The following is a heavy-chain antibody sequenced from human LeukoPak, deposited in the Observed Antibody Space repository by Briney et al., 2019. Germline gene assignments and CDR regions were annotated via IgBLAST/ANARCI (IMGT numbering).Heavy chain of an antibody. V-gene: IGHV4-34*01. CDR1: GGSFSGYY. Sequence: SDTLSLTCAVYGGSFSGYYWSWIRQPPGKGLEWIGEINHSGSTNYNPSLKSRVTISVDTSKNQFSLKLSSVTAADTAVYYCARNGKKYNVLSPLDYWGQGTLVTVSS. CDR3: ARNGKKYNVLSPLDY. D-gene: IGHD5/OR15-5a*01. CDR2: INHSGST. J-gene: IGHJ4*02.